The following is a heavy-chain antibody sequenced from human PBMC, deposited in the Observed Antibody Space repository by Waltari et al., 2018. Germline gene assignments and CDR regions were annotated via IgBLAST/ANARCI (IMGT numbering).Heavy chain of an antibody. D-gene: IGHD3-9*01. CDR1: GFTFSSYA. Sequence: SCAASGFTFSSYAMSWVRQAPGKGLEWVSAISGSGGSTYYADSVKGRFTISRDNSKNTLYLQMNSLRAEDTAVYYCAKDPDYDILTGYYFDYWGQGTLVTVSS. V-gene: IGHV3-23*01. CDR2: ISGSGGST. J-gene: IGHJ4*02. CDR3: AKDPDYDILTGYYFDY.